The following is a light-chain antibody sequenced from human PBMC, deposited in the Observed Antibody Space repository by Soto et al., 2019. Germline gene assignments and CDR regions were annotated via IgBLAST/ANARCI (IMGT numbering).Light chain of an antibody. CDR3: QQYGSLPFT. J-gene: IGKJ3*01. V-gene: IGKV3-20*01. Sequence: EIVLTQSPGTMSLSPGERATLSCRASQSVSSSYLAWYQQKPGQAPRLLIYGASSRATGIPDRFSGSGYGTDFTLTISRLEPEDFAVYYCQQYGSLPFTFGPGTKVDIK. CDR2: GAS. CDR1: QSVSSSY.